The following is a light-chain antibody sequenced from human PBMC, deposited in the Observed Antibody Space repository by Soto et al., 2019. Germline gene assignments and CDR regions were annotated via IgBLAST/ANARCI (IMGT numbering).Light chain of an antibody. CDR1: SSNIGSEN. J-gene: IGLJ3*02. CDR3: AAWDDSLKGWV. CDR2: ANN. V-gene: IGLV1-44*01. Sequence: QSVLTQPPSASGTPGQRVTISCSGSSSNIGSENVNWYQQVPGTAPKLLIYANNQRPSGVPDRFSVSKSGTSASLAIGGLQPEADADYYCAAWDDSLKGWVFGGGTKLTVL.